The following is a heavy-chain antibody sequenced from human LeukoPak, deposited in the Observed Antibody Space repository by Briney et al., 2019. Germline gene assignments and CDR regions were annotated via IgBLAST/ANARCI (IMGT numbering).Heavy chain of an antibody. J-gene: IGHJ6*03. D-gene: IGHD1-26*01. CDR2: IYYTGST. CDR1: GGSINSYY. V-gene: IGHV4-59*01. CDR3: ARGGGVGYYYYYMDV. Sequence: SETLSLTCNVSGGSINSYYWSWIRQPPGKGLEWIGYIYYTGSTNYNPSLKSRVTISVDTSKNQFSLKLSSVTAADTAVYHCARGGGVGYYYYYMDVWGKGTTVTISS.